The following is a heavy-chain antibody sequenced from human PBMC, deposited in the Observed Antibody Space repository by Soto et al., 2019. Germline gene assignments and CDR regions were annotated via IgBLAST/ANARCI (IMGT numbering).Heavy chain of an antibody. J-gene: IGHJ6*02. V-gene: IGHV1-46*01. D-gene: IGHD1-7*01. CDR2: INPSGGST. Sequence: ASVRVSCKASGYTFTSYYMHWVRQAPGQGLEWMGIINPSGGSTSYAQKFQGRVTMTRDTSTSTVYMELSSLRSEDTAVYYCARSTTTVVTGTTYGMDVWGQGTTVTVSS. CDR1: GYTFTSYY. CDR3: ARSTTTVVTGTTYGMDV.